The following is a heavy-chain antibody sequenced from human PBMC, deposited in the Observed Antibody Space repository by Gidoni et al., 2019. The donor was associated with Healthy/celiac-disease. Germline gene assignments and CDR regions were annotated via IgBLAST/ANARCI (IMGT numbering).Heavy chain of an antibody. V-gene: IGHV1-18*01. Sequence: QAQLVQSGAEVKKPGASVKVSSKASGYTFTSYGISWVRQAPGQGLEWMGWISAYNGNTNYARKLQGIVTMTTDTSTSTAYMELRSLRSDDAAVYYCARGLRITDAFDIWGQGTMVTVSS. CDR2: ISAYNGNT. CDR1: GYTFTSYG. D-gene: IGHD2-15*01. CDR3: ARGLRITDAFDI. J-gene: IGHJ3*02.